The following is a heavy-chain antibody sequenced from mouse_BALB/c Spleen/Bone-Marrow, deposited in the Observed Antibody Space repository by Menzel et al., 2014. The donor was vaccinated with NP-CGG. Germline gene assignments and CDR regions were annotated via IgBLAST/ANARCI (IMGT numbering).Heavy chain of an antibody. CDR1: GFDFSRYW. D-gene: IGHD1-1*01. Sequence: EVQLQQSGGGLVQPGGSLKLSCAASGFDFSRYWMGWVRQAPGRGLKWIGEINPESSTINYTPSLKDKFIISRDNAKNALYLQMSKVRSEDTALYFCARLGYYGMMAYWGQGTSVTVSS. V-gene: IGHV4-1*02. CDR3: ARLGYYGMMAY. CDR2: INPESSTI. J-gene: IGHJ4*01.